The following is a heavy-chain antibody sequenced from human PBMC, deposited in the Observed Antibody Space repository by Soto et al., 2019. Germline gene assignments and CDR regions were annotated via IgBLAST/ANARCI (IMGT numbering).Heavy chain of an antibody. V-gene: IGHV2-5*01. J-gene: IGHJ4*02. CDR3: AHTTTIFGVVTFDY. CDR1: GFSLSTSGVG. Sequence: QITLKESGPTLVKPTQTLTLTCTFSGFSLSTSGVGVGWIRQPPGKALEWLALIYWNDDKRYSPSLKSRLTITKDTSKNQVVLTMTNMYPVDTATYYCAHTTTIFGVVTFDYWGQGTLVTVSS. D-gene: IGHD3-3*01. CDR2: IYWNDDK.